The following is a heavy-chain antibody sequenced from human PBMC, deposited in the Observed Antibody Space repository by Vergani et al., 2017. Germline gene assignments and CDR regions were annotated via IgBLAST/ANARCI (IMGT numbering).Heavy chain of an antibody. CDR2: INPSGGST. CDR3: ARAVGAKSDAFDI. Sequence: QVQLVQSGAEVKKPGASVKVSCKAPGYTFTSYSMHWVRRAPGQGLEWMGIINPSGGSTSYAQKFQGRVTMTRDTSTSTVYMELSSLRSEDTAVYYCARAVGAKSDAFDIWGQGTMVTVSS. D-gene: IGHD1-26*01. V-gene: IGHV1-46*01. J-gene: IGHJ3*02. CDR1: GYTFTSYS.